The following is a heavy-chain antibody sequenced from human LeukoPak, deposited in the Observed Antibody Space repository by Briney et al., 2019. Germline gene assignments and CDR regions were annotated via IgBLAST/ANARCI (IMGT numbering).Heavy chain of an antibody. Sequence: ASVKVSCKAAGYTFTGYYMFWVRQAPGQGLEWMGRINRNSGGTNYAQKFQGRVTMTRDTSISTAYMELSRLRSDDTALYYCARGYCSGGSCYSVENWFDPWGQGTLVTVSS. CDR2: INRNSGGT. CDR3: ARGYCSGGSCYSVENWFDP. V-gene: IGHV1-2*06. J-gene: IGHJ5*02. CDR1: GYTFTGYY. D-gene: IGHD2-15*01.